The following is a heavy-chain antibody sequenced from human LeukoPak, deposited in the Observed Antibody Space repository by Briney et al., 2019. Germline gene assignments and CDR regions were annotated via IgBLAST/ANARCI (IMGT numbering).Heavy chain of an antibody. CDR1: GYTFTGYY. CDR3: SWAYCGGDCYQRSDVDY. V-gene: IGHV1-2*02. CDR2: INPNNGGT. Sequence: AAVKVSCMSSGYTFTGYYIHWVRQAPGQGLEWVGWINPNNGGTKYVQKFQGRGTMTRETSISTDYMELSRLRYDETDVYYCSWAYCGGDCYQRSDVDYWGQGTLVTVSS. D-gene: IGHD2-21*02. J-gene: IGHJ4*02.